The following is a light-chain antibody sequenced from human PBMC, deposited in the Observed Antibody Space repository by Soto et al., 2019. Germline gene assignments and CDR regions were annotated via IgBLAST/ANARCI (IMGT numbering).Light chain of an antibody. J-gene: IGLJ3*02. CDR2: EVS. CDR3: SSFTGSTTWV. V-gene: IGLV2-14*01. Sequence: QSVLTQPASVSGSPGQSITMFCTGTSSDVGGYNYVSWYQQHPGKAPKLILYEVSNRPSGISKRFSGSKSANTASLTISGLQAEDEAEYYCSSFTGSTTWVFGGGTKLTV. CDR1: SSDVGGYNY.